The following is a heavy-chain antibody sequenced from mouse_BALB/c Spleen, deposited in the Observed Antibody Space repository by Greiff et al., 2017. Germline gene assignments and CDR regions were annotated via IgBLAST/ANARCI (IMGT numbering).Heavy chain of an antibody. CDR3: ASGLRLGAY. J-gene: IGHJ3*01. CDR1: GFNIKDTY. Sequence: EVQLQESGAELVKPGASVKLSCTASGFNIKDTYMHWVKQRPEQGLEWIGRIDPANGNTKYDPKFQGKATITADTSSNTAYLQLSSLTSEDTAVYYCASGLRLGAYWGQGTLVTVSA. CDR2: IDPANGNT. D-gene: IGHD1-2*01. V-gene: IGHV14-3*02.